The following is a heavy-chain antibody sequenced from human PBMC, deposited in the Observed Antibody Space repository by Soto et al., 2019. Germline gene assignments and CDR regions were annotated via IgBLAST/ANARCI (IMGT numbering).Heavy chain of an antibody. CDR1: GFTFSSYA. J-gene: IGHJ4*02. D-gene: IGHD4-17*01. Sequence: GGSLRLSCAASGFTFSSYAMSWVRQAPGKGLEWVSAINAAGNTYYADSVKGRFTISRDISGNTLYLQMNSLRAEDTAIYYCAKDLKVTTWGYFDSWGQGTLVTVSS. V-gene: IGHV3-23*01. CDR3: AKDLKVTTWGYFDS. CDR2: INAAGNT.